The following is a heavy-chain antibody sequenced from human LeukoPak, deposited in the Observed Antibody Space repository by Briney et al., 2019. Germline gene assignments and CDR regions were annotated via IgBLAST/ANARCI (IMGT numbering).Heavy chain of an antibody. V-gene: IGHV2-70*11. J-gene: IGHJ4*02. CDR1: GFSLSTSGMC. CDR2: IDWDDDK. CDR3: ARIRIGTSSYYFDY. D-gene: IGHD1-14*01. Sequence: SGPTLVKPTQTLTLTCTFSGFSLSTSGMCVSWIRQPPGKALEWLARIDWDDDKYYSTSLKTRLTISKDTSKNQVVLTMTNMDPVDTATYYCARIRIGTSSYYFDYWGQGTLVTVSS.